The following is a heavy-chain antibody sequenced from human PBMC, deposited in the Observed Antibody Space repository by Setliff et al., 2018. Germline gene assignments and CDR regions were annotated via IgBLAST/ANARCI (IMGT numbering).Heavy chain of an antibody. D-gene: IGHD3-10*01. J-gene: IGHJ1*01. Sequence: SETLSLTCSVYGESFSNNYWSWIRQTPGKGLEWIGESNHSGSTNYNPSLKGRVTISVDTSKNQLSLKVNSVTVADTAVYYCARVDFTMIQGVLGLWGQGTLVTVSS. V-gene: IGHV4-34*01. CDR3: ARVDFTMIQGVLGL. CDR1: GESFSNNY. CDR2: SNHSGST.